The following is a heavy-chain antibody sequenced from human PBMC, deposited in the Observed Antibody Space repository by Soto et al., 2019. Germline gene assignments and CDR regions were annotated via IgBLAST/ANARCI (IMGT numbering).Heavy chain of an antibody. CDR3: AKKYIRGSGSPPAYYYYGMDV. V-gene: IGHV3-30*18. D-gene: IGHD3-22*01. Sequence: GGSLRLSCAASGFTFSSYGMHWVRQAPGKGLEWVAVISYDGSNKYYADSVKGRFTISRDNSKNTLYLQMNSLRAEDTAVYYCAKKYIRGSGSPPAYYYYGMDVWGQGTTVSVSS. J-gene: IGHJ6*02. CDR2: ISYDGSNK. CDR1: GFTFSSYG.